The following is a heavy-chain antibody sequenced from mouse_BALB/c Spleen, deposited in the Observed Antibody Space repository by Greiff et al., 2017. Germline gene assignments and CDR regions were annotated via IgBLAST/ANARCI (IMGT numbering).Heavy chain of an antibody. Sequence: VQLQQSGAELVRPGTSVKISCKASGYTFTNYWLGWVKQRPGHGLEWIGDIYPGGGYTNYNEKFKGKATLTADTSSSTAYMQLSSLTSEDSAVYFCARWGSSYAMDYWGQGTSVTVSS. V-gene: IGHV1-63*02. CDR2: IYPGGGYT. CDR1: GYTFTNYW. J-gene: IGHJ4*01. D-gene: IGHD1-3*01. CDR3: ARWGSSYAMDY.